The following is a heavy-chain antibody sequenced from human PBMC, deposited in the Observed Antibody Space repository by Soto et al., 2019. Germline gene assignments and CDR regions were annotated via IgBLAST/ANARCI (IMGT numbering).Heavy chain of an antibody. Sequence: GGSLRLSCAASGFTFSSYSMNWVRQAPGKGLEWVSIISDTGTRTHYADSVKGRFTISRGNSKNTLYLDMNSLRAEDTAVYYCAKSLDIHYKNWFDPWGQGTLVTVSS. CDR3: AKSLDIHYKNWFDP. V-gene: IGHV3-23*01. D-gene: IGHD4-4*01. CDR2: ISDTGTRT. J-gene: IGHJ5*02. CDR1: GFTFSSYS.